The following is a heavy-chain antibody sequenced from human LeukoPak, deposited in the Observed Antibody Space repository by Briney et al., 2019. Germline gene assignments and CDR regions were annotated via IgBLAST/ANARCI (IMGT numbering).Heavy chain of an antibody. J-gene: IGHJ6*02. CDR2: IKQDGSEK. CDR1: GFTFNSYW. Sequence: PGGSLRLSCAASGFTFNSYWMSWVRQAPGKGLEWVANIKQDGSEKYYVDSAKGRFTISRDNAKNSLYLQMNTLTAEDTAVYYCARGGRSYLIGNYGMDVWGQGTTVTVSS. D-gene: IGHD1-26*01. CDR3: ARGGRSYLIGNYGMDV. V-gene: IGHV3-7*01.